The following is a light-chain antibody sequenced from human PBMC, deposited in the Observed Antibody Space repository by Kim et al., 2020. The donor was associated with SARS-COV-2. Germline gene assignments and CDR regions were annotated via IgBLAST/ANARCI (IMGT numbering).Light chain of an antibody. J-gene: IGKJ1*01. CDR1: QRVLYSSNKKNY. CDR3: QQYYTSPWT. V-gene: IGKV4-1*01. CDR2: WAS. Sequence: ATINCKSSQRVLYSSNKKNYLAWYQKKPGQPPKLLIYWASTRQSGVPDRFSGSGSGTDFTLTISSLQAEDVAVYYCQQYYTSPWTFGQGTKVDIK.